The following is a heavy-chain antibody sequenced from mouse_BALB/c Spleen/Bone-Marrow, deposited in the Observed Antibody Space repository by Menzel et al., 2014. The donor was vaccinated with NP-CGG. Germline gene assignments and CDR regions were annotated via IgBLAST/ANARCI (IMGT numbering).Heavy chain of an antibody. V-gene: IGHV1-7*01. D-gene: IGHD2-1*01. Sequence: SGAELAKPGASVKMPCKASGYTFTSYWMHWVKQRPGQGLEWIGYINPSTGYTDYNQKFNDKATLTADKSSSTAYMQLSSLTSKDSAVYYCARGNPLYDMHDRGQATSVPVSS. CDR3: ARGNPLYDMHD. CDR1: GYTFTSYW. J-gene: IGHJ4*01. CDR2: INPSTGYT.